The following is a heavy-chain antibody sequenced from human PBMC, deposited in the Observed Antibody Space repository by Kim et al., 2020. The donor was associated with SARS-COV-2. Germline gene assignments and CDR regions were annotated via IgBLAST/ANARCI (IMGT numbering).Heavy chain of an antibody. CDR2: ISGSIRYI. J-gene: IGHJ6*02. V-gene: IGHV3-21*01. Sequence: GGSLRLSCAASGFTFSSYSMNWVRQAPGKGLEWVSSISGSIRYIYYADSVKGRFTISRDNDKNSLYLQMNSLRAEDTAVYYCARPRGLYYYYGMDVWGQGPTVTVSS. D-gene: IGHD5-12*01. CDR3: ARPRGLYYYYGMDV. CDR1: GFTFSSYS.